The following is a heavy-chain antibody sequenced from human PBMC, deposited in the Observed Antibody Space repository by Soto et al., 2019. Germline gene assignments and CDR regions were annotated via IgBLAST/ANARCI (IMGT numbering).Heavy chain of an antibody. Sequence: SETLSLTCTVSGGSISSSSYYRGWIRQPPGKGLEWIGSIYYSGSTYYNPSLKSRVPISVDTSKNQFSLRLSSVTAADTAVYYCARTGSFYGSGRNYSYYGTDVWGQGTTVTVSS. V-gene: IGHV4-39*01. D-gene: IGHD3-10*01. CDR3: ARTGSFYGSGRNYSYYGTDV. CDR1: GGSISSSSYY. J-gene: IGHJ6*02. CDR2: IYYSGST.